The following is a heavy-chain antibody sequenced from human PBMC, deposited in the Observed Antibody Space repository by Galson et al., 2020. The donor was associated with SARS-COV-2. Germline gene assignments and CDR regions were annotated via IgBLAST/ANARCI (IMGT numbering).Heavy chain of an antibody. V-gene: IGHV4-4*02. CDR3: ARERGPTDIPALDI. Sequence: SETLSLTCAVSGDSISSWHWYHWVRQPPGKGLEWIGEIFHSGTTYYNPSLKSRVTISVETSKNHFSLNLNSVTAADTAIYYCARERGPTDIPALDIWGQGKIVTVSS. D-gene: IGHD1-26*01. J-gene: IGHJ3*02. CDR1: GDSISSWHW. CDR2: IFHSGTT.